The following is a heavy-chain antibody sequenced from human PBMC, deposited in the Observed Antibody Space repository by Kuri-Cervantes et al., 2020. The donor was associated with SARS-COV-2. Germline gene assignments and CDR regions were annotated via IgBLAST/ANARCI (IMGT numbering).Heavy chain of an antibody. CDR3: AKDKWELLFQPLDAFDI. V-gene: IGHV3-23*01. D-gene: IGHD1-26*01. CDR1: GFTFGDYA. Sequence: GGSLRLSCTASGFTFGDYAMSWVRQAPGKGLEWVSAISGSGGSTYYADSVKGRFTISRDNSKNTLYLQMNSLRAEDTAVYYCAKDKWELLFQPLDAFDIWGQGTMVTVSS. J-gene: IGHJ3*02. CDR2: ISGSGGST.